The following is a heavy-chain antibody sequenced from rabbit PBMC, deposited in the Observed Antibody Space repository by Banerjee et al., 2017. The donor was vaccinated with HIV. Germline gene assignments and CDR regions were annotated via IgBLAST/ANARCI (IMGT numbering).Heavy chain of an antibody. CDR2: IYVGSSGST. J-gene: IGHJ4*01. Sequence: QSLEESGGGLVQPEGSLTLTCTASGFSFSSYYYMCWVRQAPGKGLEWIACIYVGSSGSTYYATWAKGRFTISKTSSTTVTLEMTSLTAADTATYFCARKAGYAGYGYVNLWGPGTLVTVS. CDR1: GFSFSSYYY. D-gene: IGHD6-1*01. CDR3: ARKAGYAGYGYVNL. V-gene: IGHV1S40*01.